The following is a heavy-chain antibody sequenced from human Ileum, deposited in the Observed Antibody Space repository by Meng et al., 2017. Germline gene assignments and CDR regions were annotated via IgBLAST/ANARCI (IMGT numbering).Heavy chain of an antibody. V-gene: IGHV4-4*02. CDR3: ARIDYGGNGIEKYYFDY. D-gene: IGHD4-23*01. CDR2: IHHSGST. CDR1: GGSIRGTYW. Sequence: VAGPGPVEPSGTLSLTCAVSGGSIRGTYWWTWVRQSAGKGLEWIGEIHHSGSTNYNPSLKSRVTISVDKSKNQFSLNLRSVTAADTAVYYCARIDYGGNGIEKYYFDYWGQGTLVTVSS. J-gene: IGHJ4*02.